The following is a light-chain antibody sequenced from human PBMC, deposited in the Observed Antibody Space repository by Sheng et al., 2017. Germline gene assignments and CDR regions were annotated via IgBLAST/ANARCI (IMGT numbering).Light chain of an antibody. CDR1: QSIGTY. Sequence: DIVLTQSPATLSLSPGERASLSCKASQSIGTYLAWYQQKPGQSPRLLIYDAANRATDIPARFSGSGTGADFTLTISSVEPEDSAVYFCQQRDSWPLTFGGGPRWRS. CDR2: DAA. CDR3: QQRDSWPLT. V-gene: IGKV3-11*01. J-gene: IGKJ4*01.